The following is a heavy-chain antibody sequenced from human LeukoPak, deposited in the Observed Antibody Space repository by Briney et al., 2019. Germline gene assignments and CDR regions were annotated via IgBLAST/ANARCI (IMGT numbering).Heavy chain of an antibody. CDR2: ISGSGGST. Sequence: QPGGSLRLSCAASGFTFSSHAMSWVRQAPGKGLEWVSAISGSGGSTYYADSVKGRFTISRDNSKNTLYLQMNSLRAEDTAVYYCAKETRGSPPQPANFDYWGQGTLVTVSS. J-gene: IGHJ4*02. CDR3: AKETRGSPPQPANFDY. CDR1: GFTFSSHA. V-gene: IGHV3-23*01. D-gene: IGHD1-26*01.